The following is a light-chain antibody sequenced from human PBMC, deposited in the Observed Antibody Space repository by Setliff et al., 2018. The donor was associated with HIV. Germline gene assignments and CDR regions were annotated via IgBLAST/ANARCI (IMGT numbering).Light chain of an antibody. CDR3: SSYISSSTL. J-gene: IGLJ1*01. V-gene: IGLV2-14*01. Sequence: QSVLTQPASVSGSPGQSITISCTGTSSDVGGYNFVSWYQQHPGKAPKLIIYEVSNRPSGVSNRFSGSESGNTASLTISGLQAEDEADYYCSSYISSSTLFGTGTKVTVL. CDR2: EVS. CDR1: SSDVGGYNF.